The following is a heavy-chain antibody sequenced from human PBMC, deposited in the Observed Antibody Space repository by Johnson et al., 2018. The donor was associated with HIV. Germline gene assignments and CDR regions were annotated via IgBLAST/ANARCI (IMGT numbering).Heavy chain of an antibody. V-gene: IGHV3-30*04. CDR3: TKGGGHSSSDHDAFDI. D-gene: IGHD6-6*01. J-gene: IGHJ3*02. Sequence: VQLVESGGGVVPPGRSLRLSCAASGFTFSSYAMHWVRQAPGNGLAWMAVISYDGSYKYYADSVTGRLPISRDNSNNTLYLQMNSLRAEDTGVYYCTKGGGHSSSDHDAFDIWGQGTMVTVSS. CDR1: GFTFSSYA. CDR2: ISYDGSYK.